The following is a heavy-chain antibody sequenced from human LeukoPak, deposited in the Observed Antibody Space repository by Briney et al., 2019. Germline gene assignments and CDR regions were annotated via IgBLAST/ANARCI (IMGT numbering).Heavy chain of an antibody. J-gene: IGHJ3*02. Sequence: GGSLRLSCAASGFTFRTYAMAWVRQAPGKGLEWVSSINDSGGDAYYADSVKGRFAISRDNSKNTLYLQMNSLRAEDTAVYYCARADGDAFDIWGQGTMVTVSS. D-gene: IGHD5-24*01. CDR3: ARADGDAFDI. CDR1: GFTFRTYA. CDR2: INDSGGDA. V-gene: IGHV3-23*01.